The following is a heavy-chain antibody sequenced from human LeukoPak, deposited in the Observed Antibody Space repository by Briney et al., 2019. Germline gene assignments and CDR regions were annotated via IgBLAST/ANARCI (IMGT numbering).Heavy chain of an antibody. V-gene: IGHV4-34*01. D-gene: IGHD4-11*01. J-gene: IGHJ4*02. CDR3: ARGQGTVTTH. CDR1: GGSFSGYY. CDR2: INHSGSA. Sequence: PSETLSLTCAVSGGSFSGYYWTWIRQPPGKGLEWIGEINHSGSANYNPSLMSRVTISLDTSKNHFSLNLSSVTAADTAVYYCARGQGTVTTHWGQGTLVTVSS.